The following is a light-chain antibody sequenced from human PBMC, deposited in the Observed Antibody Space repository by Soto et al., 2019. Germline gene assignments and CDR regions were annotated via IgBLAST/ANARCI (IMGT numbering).Light chain of an antibody. CDR2: AAS. CDR3: QQYNTWWT. Sequence: EILMTQSPVTLSVSPGERATLSCWAGQSVGSNLAWYQQRPGQAPRLLIYAASTRATGIPARLTGSASGTEFTLTISSMKFDDSAVYYCQQYNTWWTFGHGTKVDIK. CDR1: QSVGSN. V-gene: IGKV3-15*01. J-gene: IGKJ1*01.